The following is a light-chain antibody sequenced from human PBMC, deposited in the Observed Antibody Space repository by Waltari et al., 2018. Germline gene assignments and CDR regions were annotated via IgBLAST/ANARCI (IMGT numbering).Light chain of an antibody. CDR3: QQYYSDPFT. Sequence: DIVMTQSPDSLAVSLGERATINCKSSQSVLYSSNNKNYLAWFQQKPGQPPKLLIYWSCTRESGVPDRFSGSGSGTDFTLTISSLQAEDVAVYYCQQYYSDPFTFGQGTKVEIK. V-gene: IGKV4-1*01. CDR1: QSVLYSSNNKNY. J-gene: IGKJ2*01. CDR2: WSC.